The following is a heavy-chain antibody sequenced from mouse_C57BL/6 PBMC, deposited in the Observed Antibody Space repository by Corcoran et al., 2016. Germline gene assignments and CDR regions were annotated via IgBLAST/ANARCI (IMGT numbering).Heavy chain of an antibody. J-gene: IGHJ3*01. D-gene: IGHD4-1*01. CDR1: GYTFTDYY. V-gene: IGHV1-19*01. Sequence: EVQLQQSGPVLVKPGASVKMSCKASGYTFTDYYMNWVKQSHGKSLEWIGVINPYNGGTSYNQKFKGKATLTVDKSSSTAYMELNSLTSEDSAVYYCARASGRFAYWGQGTLVTVSA. CDR2: INPYNGGT. CDR3: ARASGRFAY.